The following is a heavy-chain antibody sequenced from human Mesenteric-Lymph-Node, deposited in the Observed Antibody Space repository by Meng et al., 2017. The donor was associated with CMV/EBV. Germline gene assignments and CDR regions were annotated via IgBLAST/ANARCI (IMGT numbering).Heavy chain of an antibody. CDR1: GFTFSSYD. D-gene: IGHD6-13*01. V-gene: IGHV3-13*01. J-gene: IGHJ4*02. CDR2: IGTAGDT. Sequence: GGSLRLSCAASGFTFSSYDMHWVRQATGKGLEWVSAIGTAGDTYYPGSVKGRFTISRDNSKNTLYLQMNSLRAEDTAVYYCTRGRCPQLVCGFFDYWGQGTLVTVSS. CDR3: TRGRCPQLVCGFFDY.